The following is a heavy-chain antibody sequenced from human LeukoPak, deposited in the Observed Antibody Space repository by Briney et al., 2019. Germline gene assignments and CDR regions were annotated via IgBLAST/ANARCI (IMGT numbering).Heavy chain of an antibody. CDR2: INPNSGGT. CDR3: ARIVGPAAREDY. D-gene: IGHD2-2*01. V-gene: IGHV1-2*02. CDR1: GYTFTGYN. Sequence: ASVNLSCKAAGYTFTGYNMHWVRQAPGQGLEWMGGINPNSGGTNYAQKFQGRVTITRDTSISTAYVELSKLRSDDTAVYYCARIVGPAAREDYWGQGTLVSVSS. J-gene: IGHJ4*02.